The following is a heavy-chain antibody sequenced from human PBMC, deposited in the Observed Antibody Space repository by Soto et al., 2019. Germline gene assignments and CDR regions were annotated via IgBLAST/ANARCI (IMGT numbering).Heavy chain of an antibody. Sequence: GASVKVSCKASGYTFNSYYMHWVRQAPGQGLEWMGIINPSGGSTSYAQKFQGRVTMTRDTSTSTVYMELSSLRSEDTAVYYCARGDIVVVPAARALDYWGQGTLVTVSS. V-gene: IGHV1-46*02. CDR2: INPSGGST. D-gene: IGHD2-2*01. J-gene: IGHJ4*02. CDR3: ARGDIVVVPAARALDY. CDR1: GYTFNSYY.